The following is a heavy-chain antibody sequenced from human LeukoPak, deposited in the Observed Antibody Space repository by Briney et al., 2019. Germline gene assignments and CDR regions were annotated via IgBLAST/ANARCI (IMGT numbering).Heavy chain of an antibody. V-gene: IGHV3-23*01. CDR3: AKYSGWPLDYYYYGMDV. D-gene: IGHD6-19*01. CDR1: GFTFSSSA. Sequence: GGSLRLSCAASGFTFSSSAMSWVRLAPGKGLEWVSAISGNAGKTYYADSVKGRFTISRDNSKNTLFLQMNSLRAEDTAVYYCAKYSGWPLDYYYYGMDVWGQGTTVTVSS. CDR2: ISGNAGKT. J-gene: IGHJ6*02.